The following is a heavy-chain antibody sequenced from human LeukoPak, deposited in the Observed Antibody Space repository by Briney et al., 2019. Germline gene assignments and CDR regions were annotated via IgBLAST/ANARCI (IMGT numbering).Heavy chain of an antibody. CDR2: ISDYNGNT. V-gene: IGHV1-18*01. D-gene: IGHD3-22*01. J-gene: IGHJ3*02. Sequence: VASXXVSCKASGYTFINYGISWVRQAPGQGREGMGWISDYNGNTKYAEKLQGRVTMTTDTSTSTAYMELRSLRSDDTAMYYCARDDRRIVVITMSDAFDIWGQGTMVTVSS. CDR3: ARDDRRIVVITMSDAFDI. CDR1: GYTFINYG.